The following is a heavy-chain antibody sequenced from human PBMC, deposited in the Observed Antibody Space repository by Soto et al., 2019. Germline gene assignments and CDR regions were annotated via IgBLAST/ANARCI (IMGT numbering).Heavy chain of an antibody. Sequence: QLLQSGGVLVQPAGSLTLSCAASGFTFGTTDMSWDRQAPGEGMEWVSTIDGSGGITYYADSVKGRFTISRDNSRYTVYLQMHSLRGYDTALYYCVKNSGWFNTWGQGALVTVSS. D-gene: IGHD3-10*01. CDR2: IDGSGGIT. J-gene: IGHJ5*02. V-gene: IGHV3-23*01. CDR1: GFTFGTTD. CDR3: VKNSGWFNT.